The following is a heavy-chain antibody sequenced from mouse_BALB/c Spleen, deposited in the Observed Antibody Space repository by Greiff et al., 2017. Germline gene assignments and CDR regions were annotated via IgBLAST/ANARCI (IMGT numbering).Heavy chain of an antibody. CDR3: ARVMGEPRGYYAMDY. CDR2: IWAGGST. Sequence: QVQLKESGPGLVAPSQSLSITCTVSGFSLTSYGVHWVRQPPGKGLEWLGVIWAGGSTNYNSALMSRLSISKDNSKSQVFLKMNSLQTDDTAMYYCARVMGEPRGYYAMDYWGQGTSVTVSS. J-gene: IGHJ4*01. CDR1: GFSLTSYG. V-gene: IGHV2-9*02.